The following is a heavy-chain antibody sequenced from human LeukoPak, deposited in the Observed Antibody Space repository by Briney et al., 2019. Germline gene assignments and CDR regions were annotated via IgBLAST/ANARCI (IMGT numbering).Heavy chain of an antibody. V-gene: IGHV3-23*01. J-gene: IGHJ6*03. Sequence: PGGSLRLSCAASGFTFSSNGMSWVRQAPGKGLEWVSAISGSGGSTNYADSVKGRFTISRDNSKNTLYLQMNSLRAEDTAVYYCAKCILTGYYKGYMDVWGKGTTATISS. CDR1: GFTFSSNG. CDR3: AKCILTGYYKGYMDV. CDR2: ISGSGGST. D-gene: IGHD3-9*01.